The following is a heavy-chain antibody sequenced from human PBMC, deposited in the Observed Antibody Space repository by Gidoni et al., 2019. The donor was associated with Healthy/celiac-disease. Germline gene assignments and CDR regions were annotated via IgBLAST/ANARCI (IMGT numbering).Heavy chain of an antibody. J-gene: IGHJ4*02. V-gene: IGHV1-69*02. CDR3: ARGGGGGYDLSFDY. D-gene: IGHD5-12*01. CDR2: NIPILGIA. CDR1: GGTFSSYT. Sequence: QVQLVHSGAEVKKPWSSVKVSCKASGGTFSSYTISWVRQAPGQGLEWMGRNIPILGIANYAQKGQGRVTITADKSTSTAYMELSSLRSEDTAVDYCARGGGGGYDLSFDYWGQGTRVTVSS.